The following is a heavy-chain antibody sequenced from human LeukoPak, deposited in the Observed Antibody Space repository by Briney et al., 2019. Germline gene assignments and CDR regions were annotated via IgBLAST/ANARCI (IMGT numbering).Heavy chain of an antibody. V-gene: IGHV1-8*01. D-gene: IGHD2-15*01. CDR3: ASMGYCSGGSCYPYYYYGMDV. J-gene: IGHJ6*02. CDR1: GYTFTSYD. Sequence: ASVKVSCKASGYTFTSYDINWVRQATGQGLEWMGWMNPNSGNTGYAQKFQGRVTMTRNTSISTAYMELSSLRSEDTAVYYCASMGYCSGGSCYPYYYYGMDVWAKGPRSPPP. CDR2: MNPNSGNT.